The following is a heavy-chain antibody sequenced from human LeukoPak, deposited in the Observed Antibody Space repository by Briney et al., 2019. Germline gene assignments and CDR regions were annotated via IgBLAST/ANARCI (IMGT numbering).Heavy chain of an antibody. CDR2: IYYSGST. CDR1: GGSISSYY. D-gene: IGHD3/OR15-3a*01. V-gene: IGHV4-59*01. J-gene: IGHJ4*02. CDR3: ARGSFWTAQDYFDY. Sequence: PSETLSLTCTVSGGSISSYYWSWIRQPPGKGLEGIGYIYYSGSTNYNPSLKTRVTISVDTSKNQLSLKLSSVTAADTAVYYCARGSFWTAQDYFDYWGQGTLVTVSS.